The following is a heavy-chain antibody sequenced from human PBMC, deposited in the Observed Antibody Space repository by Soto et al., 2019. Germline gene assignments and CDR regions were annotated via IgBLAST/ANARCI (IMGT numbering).Heavy chain of an antibody. J-gene: IGHJ4*02. CDR1: GGSFSGYY. CDR3: ARSGFGEPLNDY. D-gene: IGHD3-10*01. V-gene: IGHV4-34*01. CDR2: INHSGST. Sequence: SETLSLTCAVYGGSFSGYYWSWIRQPPGKGLEWIGEINHSGSTNYNPSLKSRVTISVDTSKNQFSLKLSSVTAADTAVYYCARSGFGEPLNDYWGQGTLVTVSS.